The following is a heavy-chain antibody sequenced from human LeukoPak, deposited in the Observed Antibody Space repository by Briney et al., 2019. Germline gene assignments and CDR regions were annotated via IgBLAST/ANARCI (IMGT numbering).Heavy chain of an antibody. J-gene: IGHJ6*02. Sequence: GGSLRLSCAASGFTFSNAWMSWVRQAPGKGLEWVGRIKSKTDGGTTDYAAPVKGRFTISRDDSKNTLYLQMNSLKTEDTAVYYCTTDPLLGCSGGSCGYYYYGMDVWGQGTTVTVSS. CDR3: TTDPLLGCSGGSCGYYYYGMDV. D-gene: IGHD2-15*01. V-gene: IGHV3-15*01. CDR2: IKSKTDGGTT. CDR1: GFTFSNAW.